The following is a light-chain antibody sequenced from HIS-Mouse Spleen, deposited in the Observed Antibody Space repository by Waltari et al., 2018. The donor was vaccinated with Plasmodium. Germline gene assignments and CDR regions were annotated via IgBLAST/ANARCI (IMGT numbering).Light chain of an antibody. Sequence: QSALTQPASVSGSPGQSITISCTGTSSDVGSYNLVSWYQQHPGKAPTRMIYEVSKRPSGVSNRLSGSKSGNTASLTISGRQAEDEAYYYCCSYAGSSTFVVFGGGTKLTVL. CDR2: EVS. V-gene: IGLV2-23*02. CDR3: CSYAGSSTFVV. CDR1: SSDVGSYNL. J-gene: IGLJ2*01.